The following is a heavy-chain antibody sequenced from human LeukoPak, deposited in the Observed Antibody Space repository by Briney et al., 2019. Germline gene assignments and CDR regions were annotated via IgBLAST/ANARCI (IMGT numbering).Heavy chain of an antibody. J-gene: IGHJ4*02. V-gene: IGHV4-34*01. CDR2: INHSGST. D-gene: IGHD6-6*01. CDR3: ATEYSSSSIHFDY. CDR1: GVSFSGYY. Sequence: SETLSLTCAVYGVSFSGYYWSWLRQPPGKGLEWIGEINHSGSTNYNPSLKSRVTISVDTSKNQFSLKLSSVTAADTAVYYCATEYSSSSIHFDYWGQGTLVTVSS.